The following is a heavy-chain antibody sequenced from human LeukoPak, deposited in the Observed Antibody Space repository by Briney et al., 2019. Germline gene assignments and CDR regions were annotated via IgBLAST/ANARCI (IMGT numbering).Heavy chain of an antibody. Sequence: PGGSLRLSCAASGFTFGSYAMSWVRQAPGKGLEGVSFISPSGDRTSNADSVEGRFTISRDNPRNTLYLQMNSLRDEDTAVYYCAIMHGYYDGSGYWVQWGQGTLVTVSS. CDR2: ISPSGDRT. CDR1: GFTFGSYA. D-gene: IGHD3-22*01. CDR3: AIMHGYYDGSGYWVQ. J-gene: IGHJ4*02. V-gene: IGHV3-23*01.